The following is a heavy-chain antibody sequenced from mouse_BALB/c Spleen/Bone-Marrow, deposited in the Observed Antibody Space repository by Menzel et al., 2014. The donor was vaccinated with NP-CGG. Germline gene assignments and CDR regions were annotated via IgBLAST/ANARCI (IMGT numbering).Heavy chain of an antibody. V-gene: IGHV1S137*01. D-gene: IGHD2-2*01. CDR1: GFTFTDYA. CDR3: ARGDGYDGWYFDV. J-gene: IGHJ1*01. Sequence: VQLQQSGAELVRPGVSVKISRKGSGFTFTDYAMHWVKQSPAKSLEWIGVISTYSGNTNYNQKFKGRATMTVDKSSSTAYMELARLTSEDSAIYYCARGDGYDGWYFDVWGAGTTVTVSS. CDR2: ISTYSGNT.